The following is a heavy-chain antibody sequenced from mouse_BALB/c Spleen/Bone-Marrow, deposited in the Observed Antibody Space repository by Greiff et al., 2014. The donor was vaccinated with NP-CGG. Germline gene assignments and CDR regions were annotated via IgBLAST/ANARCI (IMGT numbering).Heavy chain of an antibody. CDR1: GFNIKDTY. CDR3: AYGSSYDYFDY. CDR2: IDPANGNT. Sequence: DVKLQESGAELVKPGASVKLSCTASGFNIKDTYMHWVKQRPEQGLEWIGRIDPANGNTKYDPKFQGKATITADTSSNTAYLQLSSPTSEDTAVYYCAYGSSYDYFDYWGQGTTLTVSS. D-gene: IGHD1-1*01. J-gene: IGHJ2*01. V-gene: IGHV14-3*02.